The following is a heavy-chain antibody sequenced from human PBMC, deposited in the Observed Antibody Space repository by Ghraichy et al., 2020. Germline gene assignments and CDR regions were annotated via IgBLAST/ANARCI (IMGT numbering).Heavy chain of an antibody. J-gene: IGHJ4*02. CDR3: TTDPDIVVVVAASDY. CDR2: IKSKTDGGTT. Sequence: GESLNISCAASGFTFSNAWMSWVRQAPGKGLEWVGRIKSKTDGGTTDYAAPVKGRFTISRDDSKNTLYLQMNSLKTEDTAVYYWTTDPDIVVVVAASDYWGQGTLVTVSS. CDR1: GFTFSNAW. D-gene: IGHD2-15*01. V-gene: IGHV3-15*01.